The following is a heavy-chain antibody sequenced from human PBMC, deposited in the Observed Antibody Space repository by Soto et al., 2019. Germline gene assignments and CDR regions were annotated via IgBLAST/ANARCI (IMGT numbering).Heavy chain of an antibody. V-gene: IGHV3-11*01. Sequence: GSLRLSRSASGFTFRDYYMSLVRQAPGKGLEGVLYISSSGSTIYYADSVKGRFTISRDNAKNSLYLQMNSLRAEDTAVYYCARESGALRFLEWSYYYGMDVWGQGTTVTVSS. CDR2: ISSSGSTI. D-gene: IGHD3-3*01. CDR3: ARESGALRFLEWSYYYGMDV. CDR1: GFTFRDYY. J-gene: IGHJ6*02.